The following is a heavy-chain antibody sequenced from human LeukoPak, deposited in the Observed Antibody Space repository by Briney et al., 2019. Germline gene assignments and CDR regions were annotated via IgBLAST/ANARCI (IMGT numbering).Heavy chain of an antibody. CDR2: IKKDGSDK. D-gene: IGHD6-13*01. V-gene: IGHV3-7*01. CDR1: GFTFSTYW. Sequence: RGSLRLSCAASGFTFSTYWVNWLRQAPGNGLEWVDKIKKDGSDKYYVDSVKGRFTISRDNAKNSLYLQMNSLRAEDTAVYYCARNIGTAQQLIYWGQGTLVTVSS. J-gene: IGHJ4*02. CDR3: ARNIGTAQQLIY.